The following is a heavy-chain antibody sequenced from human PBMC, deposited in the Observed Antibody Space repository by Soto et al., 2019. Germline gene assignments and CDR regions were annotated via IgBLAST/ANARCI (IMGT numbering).Heavy chain of an antibody. J-gene: IGHJ5*02. CDR3: ARVEHYYDSSGYWPFDP. D-gene: IGHD3-22*01. CDR2: ISAYNGNT. CDR1: GYTFTSYG. V-gene: IGHV1-18*01. Sequence: ASVKVSCKASGYTFTSYGISWVRQAPGQGFEWMGWISAYNGNTNYAQKLQGRVTMTTDTSTSIAYMELRSLRSDDTAVYYCARVEHYYDSSGYWPFDPWGQGTLVTVSS.